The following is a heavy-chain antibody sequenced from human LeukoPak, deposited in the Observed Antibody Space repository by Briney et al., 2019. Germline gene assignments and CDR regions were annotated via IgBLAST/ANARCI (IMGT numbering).Heavy chain of an antibody. CDR1: GESFVGYY. D-gene: IGHD5-12*01. V-gene: IGHV4-34*01. Sequence: KSSETLSLTCAVYGESFVGYYWTWIRQPPGKGLEWIGEIDYTGSTNYNPSLKSRIKMSVDTSKNQFSVNLNSVTAADTAFYYCARRRIPATITGSKLSSRFDTWGQGTLVTVSS. CDR2: IDYTGST. CDR3: ARRRIPATITGSKLSSRFDT. J-gene: IGHJ1*01.